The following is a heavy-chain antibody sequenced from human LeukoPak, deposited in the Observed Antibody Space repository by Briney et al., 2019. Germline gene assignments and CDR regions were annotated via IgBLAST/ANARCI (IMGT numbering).Heavy chain of an antibody. CDR3: AKGGAQLGNDFWSGYYDN. CDR1: GFTFSSYG. D-gene: IGHD3-3*01. CDR2: IWYDGSNK. V-gene: IGHV3-33*06. J-gene: IGHJ4*02. Sequence: GRSLRLSCAASGFTFSSYGMHWVRQAPGKGLEWVAVIWYDGSNKYYADSVKGRFTISRDNSKNTSYLQMNSLRAEDTAVYYCAKGGAQLGNDFWSGYYDNWGQGTLVTVSS.